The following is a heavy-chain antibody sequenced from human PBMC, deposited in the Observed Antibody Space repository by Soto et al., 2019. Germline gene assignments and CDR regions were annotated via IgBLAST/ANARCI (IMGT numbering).Heavy chain of an antibody. CDR3: ARAPKVSGSSQTRPDF. Sequence: SETLSLTCSIYSGSFSGYYWSWIRQPPGKGLEWIGEISQSGNTNYSPSLKSRVSISIDTYKKQFSLNLASVSAADTAVYYCARAPKVSGSSQTRPDFWGQGTLVTVSS. CDR1: SGSFSGYY. CDR2: ISQSGNT. J-gene: IGHJ4*02. V-gene: IGHV4-34*01. D-gene: IGHD6-6*01.